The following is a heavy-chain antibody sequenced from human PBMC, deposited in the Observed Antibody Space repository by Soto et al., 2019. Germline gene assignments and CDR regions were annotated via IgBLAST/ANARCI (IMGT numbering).Heavy chain of an antibody. D-gene: IGHD7-27*01. CDR3: ARDLGTLITPAQ. J-gene: IGHJ1*01. Sequence: SETLSLTCTVSGGSIRSGGYNWSWIRQLPGKGLEWIGYIFHTGNTYYNPSLKSRVTISVDTSQNQFSLRLSSVTAADTALYYCARDLGTLITPAQWGQGLLVTVS. CDR2: IFHTGNT. V-gene: IGHV4-31*03. CDR1: GGSIRSGGYN.